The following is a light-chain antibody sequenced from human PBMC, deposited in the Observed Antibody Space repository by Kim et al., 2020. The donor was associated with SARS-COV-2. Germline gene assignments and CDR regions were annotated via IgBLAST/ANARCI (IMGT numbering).Light chain of an antibody. J-gene: IGLJ1*01. CDR3: LSFTHNTDV. V-gene: IGLV2-14*03. CDR1: SSDVGGYDY. CDR2: DVI. Sequence: QSVLTQPASVSGSPGQSITISCTGSSSDVGGYDYVSWYQQYPGSVPKLLIYDVIKRPSGVSSRFSGSKSGNTASLTISGLQPEDEADYYCLSFTHNTDVFGSGTKVTVL.